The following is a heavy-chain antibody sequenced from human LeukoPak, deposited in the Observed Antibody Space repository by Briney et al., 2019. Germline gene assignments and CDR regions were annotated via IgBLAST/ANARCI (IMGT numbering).Heavy chain of an antibody. Sequence: PGGSLRLSCSASGFTFSSYAIHWVRQAPGKGLEYVSAISSNGGSTYYADSVKGRFTISRDNSKNTLYRQMSSLRAEDTAVYYCVKEEDSSLDYCGQGTLVTVSS. V-gene: IGHV3-64D*09. CDR2: ISSNGGST. D-gene: IGHD2-21*01. CDR1: GFTFSSYA. J-gene: IGHJ4*02. CDR3: VKEEDSSLDY.